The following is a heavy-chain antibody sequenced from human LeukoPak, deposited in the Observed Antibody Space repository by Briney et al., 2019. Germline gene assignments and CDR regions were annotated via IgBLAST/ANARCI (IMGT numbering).Heavy chain of an antibody. CDR3: ARVHHSSSWGTDDC. V-gene: IGHV3-7*01. Sequence: PGGSLRLSCAAYGFTFSTYWMTWVRHVPGKGLEWVANIKEDGSEKYYVDSVRGRFTISRDNAKNSLYLHMNSLRAEDTAVYYCARVHHSSSWGTDDCWGQGTLVTVPS. J-gene: IGHJ4*02. D-gene: IGHD6-13*01. CDR2: IKEDGSEK. CDR1: GFTFSTYW.